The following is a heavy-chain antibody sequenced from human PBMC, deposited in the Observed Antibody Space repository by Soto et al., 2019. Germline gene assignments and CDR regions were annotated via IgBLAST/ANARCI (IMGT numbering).Heavy chain of an antibody. V-gene: IGHV4-30-2*01. CDR1: GGSISSGGYS. Sequence: SETLSLTCAVSGGSISSGGYSWSWIRQPPGKGLEWIGYIYHSGSTNYNPSLKSRVTISVDKSKNQFSLKLSSVTAADTALYYCAREGSGSSFFDYWGQGTLVTVSS. CDR3: AREGSGSSFFDY. D-gene: IGHD3-10*01. J-gene: IGHJ4*02. CDR2: IYHSGST.